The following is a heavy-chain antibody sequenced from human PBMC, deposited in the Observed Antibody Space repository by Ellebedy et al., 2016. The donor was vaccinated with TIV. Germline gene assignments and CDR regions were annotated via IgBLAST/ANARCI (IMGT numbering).Heavy chain of an antibody. CDR2: ISTSGHRT. CDR1: GFTFSNYA. CDR3: ARGPSTSAYLDS. J-gene: IGHJ4*02. V-gene: IGHV3-23*01. Sequence: GGSLRLSCAASGFTFSNYAMSWVRQAPGKGLEWVSAISTSGHRTYYSDSVKGRFTLSRDTSKSTVYLQMDSLKTEDTAVYYCARGPSTSAYLDSWGQGALVIVSS.